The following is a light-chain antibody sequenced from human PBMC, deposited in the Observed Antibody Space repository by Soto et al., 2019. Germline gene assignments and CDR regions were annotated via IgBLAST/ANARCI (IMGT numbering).Light chain of an antibody. CDR1: QNINNY. V-gene: IGKV1-39*01. Sequence: EDRVTITCQASQNINNYLNWYQQKPGRAPKLLIYAASSLQSGVPSRFSGSRSGTDLPLTITSPQSQDFPTSYCQESHSTPFDSFGEGTRLEIK. J-gene: IGKJ5*01. CDR2: AAS. CDR3: QESHSTPFDS.